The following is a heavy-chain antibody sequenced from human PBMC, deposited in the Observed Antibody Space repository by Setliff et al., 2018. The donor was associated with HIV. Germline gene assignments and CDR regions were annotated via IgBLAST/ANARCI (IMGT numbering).Heavy chain of an antibody. D-gene: IGHD5-18*01. CDR2: LNARSGNT. CDR3: ARGDTPMVIWGDYFDY. CDR1: GYSFSSYP. Sequence: ASVMVSCKASGYSFSSYPMHWVRQAPGQGLEWMGWLNARSGNTRYSQKFQGRVTITADESTSTAYMELSSLRSEDTAVYYCARGDTPMVIWGDYFDYWGQGTLVTVSS. V-gene: IGHV1-3*01. J-gene: IGHJ4*02.